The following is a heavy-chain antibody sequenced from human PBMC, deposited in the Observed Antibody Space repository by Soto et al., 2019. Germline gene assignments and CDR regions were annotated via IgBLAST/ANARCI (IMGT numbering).Heavy chain of an antibody. CDR2: ISGGGDST. V-gene: IGHV3-23*01. CDR3: AKRSLTPAAMKSPFDY. J-gene: IGHJ4*02. CDR1: GFTFSNYA. Sequence: EVQLLESGGGLVQPGGSLRLSCAASGFTFSNYAMSWVRQAPGKGLEWVSTISGGGDSTYYADSVKGRFTISRDNSKTTLYLQVNSLRAEDTAAYYCAKRSLTPAAMKSPFDYWGQGTLVTVSS. D-gene: IGHD2-2*01.